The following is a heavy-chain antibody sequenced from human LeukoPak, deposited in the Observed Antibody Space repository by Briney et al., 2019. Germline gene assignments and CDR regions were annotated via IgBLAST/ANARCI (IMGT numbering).Heavy chain of an antibody. CDR1: GGTFSSYA. D-gene: IGHD3-22*01. CDR3: ARNNYYDTTFDP. Sequence: GASVNVSCTASGGTFSSYAISWVRQAPGQGLEWMGGIIPIFGTANYAQKFQGRVTITADESTSTAYMELSSLRSEDTAVYYCARNNYYDTTFDPWGQGTLVTVSS. V-gene: IGHV1-69*01. CDR2: IIPIFGTA. J-gene: IGHJ5*02.